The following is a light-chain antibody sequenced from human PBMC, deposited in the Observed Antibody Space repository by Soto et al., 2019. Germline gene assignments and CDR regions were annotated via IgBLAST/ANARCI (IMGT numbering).Light chain of an antibody. Sequence: EIVLTQSPGTLSLSPGEIATLSCSASQSVSGTYLAWYQQKPGQAPRLLIYGVSSRATGIPDRFSGSGSGTDFTLTISRLEPEDFAVYFCQQYGISPWTFGQGTKVDIK. CDR3: QQYGISPWT. CDR1: QSVSGTY. J-gene: IGKJ1*01. V-gene: IGKV3-20*01. CDR2: GVS.